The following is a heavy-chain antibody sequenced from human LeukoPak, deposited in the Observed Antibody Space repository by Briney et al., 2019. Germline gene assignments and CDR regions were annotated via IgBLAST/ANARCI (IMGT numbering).Heavy chain of an antibody. CDR2: ISGSGGST. Sequence: GGSLRLSCAASGFTFSNEMNWVRQAPGKGLEWVSAISGSGGSTYYADSVKGRFTISRDNSKNTLYLQMNSLRAEGTAVYYCANGRYYYDSSGFDYWGQGTLVTVSS. CDR1: GFTFSNE. D-gene: IGHD3-22*01. CDR3: ANGRYYYDSSGFDY. V-gene: IGHV3-23*01. J-gene: IGHJ4*02.